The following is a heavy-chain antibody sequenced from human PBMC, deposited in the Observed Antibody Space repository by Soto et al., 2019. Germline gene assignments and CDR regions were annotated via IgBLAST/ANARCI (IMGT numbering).Heavy chain of an antibody. V-gene: IGHV4-34*01. CDR2: INHSGST. Sequence: PSETLSLTCAVYSGSFSGYVWSWFRQPPGKGLEWIGEINHSGSTNYNPSLKSRVTISVDTSKNQFSLKLSSVTAADTAVYYCARGRDYEIVWFYAWGQGSLVTVAS. J-gene: IGHJ5*02. CDR3: ARGRDYEIVWFYA. CDR1: SGSFSGYV. D-gene: IGHD4-17*01.